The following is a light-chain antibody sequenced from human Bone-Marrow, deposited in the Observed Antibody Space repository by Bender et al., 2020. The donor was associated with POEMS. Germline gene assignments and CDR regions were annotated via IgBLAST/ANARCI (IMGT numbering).Light chain of an antibody. CDR1: SSDVAGYNY. Sequence: QSALTQPRSVSGSPGQSVTISCAQTSSDVAGYNYVSWYQQHPGKAPKLLIYGYNNRPSGVPDRFSGSKSGTSASLAITGLQAEDEGDYYCQSYGNSLGGWVFGGGTKLTVL. CDR2: GYN. CDR3: QSYGNSLGGWV. V-gene: IGLV2-11*01. J-gene: IGLJ3*02.